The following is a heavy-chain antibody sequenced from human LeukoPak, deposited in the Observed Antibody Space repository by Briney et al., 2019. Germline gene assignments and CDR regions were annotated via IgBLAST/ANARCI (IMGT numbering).Heavy chain of an antibody. Sequence: GGSLRLSCAASGFTFSSYSMNWVRQAPGKGLESVSSISSSSSYIYYADSVKGRFTISRDNAKNSLYLQMNSLRAEDTAVYYCAKDHSWYLGWAYYFDYWGQGTLVTVSS. CDR1: GFTFSSYS. CDR3: AKDHSWYLGWAYYFDY. D-gene: IGHD6-13*01. CDR2: ISSSSSYI. J-gene: IGHJ4*02. V-gene: IGHV3-21*01.